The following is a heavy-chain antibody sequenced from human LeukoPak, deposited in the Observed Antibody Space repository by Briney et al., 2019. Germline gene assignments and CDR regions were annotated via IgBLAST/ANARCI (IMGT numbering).Heavy chain of an antibody. D-gene: IGHD3-10*01. Sequence: SETLSLTCAVYGGSFSGYYLSWIRQPPGKGLEWIGEINHSGSTNYNPSLKSRVTISVDTSKNLFSLKLSSVAAADTAVYYCARGKKITVVRGVIRNYYYYMDVWGKGTTVTVSS. CDR1: GGSFSGYY. V-gene: IGHV4-34*01. CDR2: INHSGST. CDR3: ARGKKITVVRGVIRNYYYYMDV. J-gene: IGHJ6*03.